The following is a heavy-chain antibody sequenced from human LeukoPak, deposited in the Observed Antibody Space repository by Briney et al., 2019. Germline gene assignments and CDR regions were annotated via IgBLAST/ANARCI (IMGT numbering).Heavy chain of an antibody. J-gene: IGHJ4*02. CDR3: ARGPNSNWSGLAF. Sequence: GGSLRLSCIASGFSFSGDWMHWASQLPGKALVWVSRISPTGSTTSYADSVKGRFTVSRDNAKNTLYLQVNNLRAEDTAVYYCARGPNSNWSGLAFWGQGTLLTVSS. CDR2: ISPTGSTT. CDR1: GFSFSGDW. D-gene: IGHD6-13*01. V-gene: IGHV3-74*01.